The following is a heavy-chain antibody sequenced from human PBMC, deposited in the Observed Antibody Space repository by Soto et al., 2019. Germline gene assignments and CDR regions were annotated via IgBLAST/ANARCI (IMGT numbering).Heavy chain of an antibody. D-gene: IGHD5-12*01. V-gene: IGHV3-33*01. CDR1: GFTFSSYR. J-gene: IGHJ3*02. Sequence: QVQLVESGGAVVQPGTSLRLSCTASGFTFSSYRMHWVRQAPGKGLEWVAIIWYDGSHKFYVDSVKGRFAVSRDNSKNTVYLQMNSLTGEDTAVYYCARPRYSGDDPDAVEIWGRGTLFTISS. CDR3: ARPRYSGDDPDAVEI. CDR2: IWYDGSHK.